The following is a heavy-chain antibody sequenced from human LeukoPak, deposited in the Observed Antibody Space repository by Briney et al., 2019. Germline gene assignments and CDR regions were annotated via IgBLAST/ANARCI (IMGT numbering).Heavy chain of an antibody. Sequence: GGSLRLSCAASGFTFSRYWMSWARQAPGKGLEWVSYISSSGSTIYYADSVKGRFTISRDNAKNSLYLQMNSLRAEDTAVYYCARLIAAAALNNWFDPWGQGTLVTVSS. CDR2: ISSSGSTI. CDR1: GFTFSRYW. CDR3: ARLIAAAALNNWFDP. J-gene: IGHJ5*02. D-gene: IGHD6-13*01. V-gene: IGHV3-48*03.